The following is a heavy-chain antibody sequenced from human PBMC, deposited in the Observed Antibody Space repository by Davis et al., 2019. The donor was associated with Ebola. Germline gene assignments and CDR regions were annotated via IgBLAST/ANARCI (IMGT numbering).Heavy chain of an antibody. CDR2: IYYSGST. CDR1: GGSISSYY. D-gene: IGHD6-13*01. Sequence: PSETLSLTCTVSGGSISSYYWSWIRQPPGQGLEWIGYIYYSGSTNYNPSLKSRVTISVDTSKNQFSLKLSSVTAADTAEYYCARGSIAHRRANTHSPTDYWGQGTLVTVSS. J-gene: IGHJ4*02. CDR3: ARGSIAHRRANTHSPTDY. V-gene: IGHV4-59*12.